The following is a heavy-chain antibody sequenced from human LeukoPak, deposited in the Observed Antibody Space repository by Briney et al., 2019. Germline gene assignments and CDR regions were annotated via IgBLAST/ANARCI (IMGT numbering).Heavy chain of an antibody. Sequence: QPGGSLRLSCAASGFTFSIYAMNWVRQAPGKGLEWVSGITGSGDGTYYADTVKGRFTISRDNSKNTLYLQMNSLRAEDTAVYYCAKDTGDYYDSSGYYLDYWGQGTLVTVSS. CDR1: GFTFSIYA. CDR2: ITGSGDGT. D-gene: IGHD3-22*01. CDR3: AKDTGDYYDSSGYYLDY. V-gene: IGHV3-23*01. J-gene: IGHJ4*02.